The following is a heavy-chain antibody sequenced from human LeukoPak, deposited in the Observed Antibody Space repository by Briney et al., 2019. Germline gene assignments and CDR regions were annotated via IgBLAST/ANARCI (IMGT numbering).Heavy chain of an antibody. J-gene: IGHJ4*02. D-gene: IGHD2-21*02. CDR1: GYRFNTYW. Sequence: GESLKISCKGSGYRFNTYWIAWVRQMPGKGLEWMGSVYLDDSDTRYSPSFQGQVTILADKSISTAYLQWNSLEASDSAIYYCARRGDSDFRIDWGQGTLVTVSS. CDR2: VYLDDSDT. V-gene: IGHV5-51*01. CDR3: ARRGDSDFRID.